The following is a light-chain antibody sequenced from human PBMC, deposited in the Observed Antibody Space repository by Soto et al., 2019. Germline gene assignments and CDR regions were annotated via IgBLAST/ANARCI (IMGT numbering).Light chain of an antibody. CDR1: SSDIGGYNY. J-gene: IGLJ2*01. V-gene: IGLV2-14*03. Sequence: QSVLTQPASVSGSPGQSITISCTGTSSDIGGYNYVSWYQHHPGKAPKLMIYDVSNRPSGVSNRFSGSKSGNTASLTISGLQAEDEADYYGSSYSRSRDVLFGGGTKLTVL. CDR2: DVS. CDR3: SSYSRSRDVL.